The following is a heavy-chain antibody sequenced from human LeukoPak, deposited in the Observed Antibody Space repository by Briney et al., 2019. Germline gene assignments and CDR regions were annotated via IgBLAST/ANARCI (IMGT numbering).Heavy chain of an antibody. CDR1: GFTFSSYA. CDR2: ISYDGSNK. CDR3: ASTDRSYYDILTGYEGDY. Sequence: GALRLSCAASGFTFSSYAMHWVRQAPGKGLEWVAVISYDGSNKYYADSVKGRFTISRDNSKNTLYLQMSSLRAEDTAVYYCASTDRSYYDILTGYEGDYWGQGTLVTVSS. V-gene: IGHV3-30*04. D-gene: IGHD3-9*01. J-gene: IGHJ4*02.